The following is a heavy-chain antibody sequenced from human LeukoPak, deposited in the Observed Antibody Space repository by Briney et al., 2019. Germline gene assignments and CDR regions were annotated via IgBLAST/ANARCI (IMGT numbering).Heavy chain of an antibody. CDR1: GGSFSGYY. CDR2: INRSGST. Sequence: SETLSLTCAVYGGSFSGYYWSWIRQPPGKGLEWIGEINRSGSTNYNPSLKSRVTISVDTSKNQFSPKLSSVTAADTAVYYCARVGYCSGGSCYTESMYYFDYWGQGTLVTVSS. CDR3: ARVGYCSGGSCYTESMYYFDY. V-gene: IGHV4-34*01. J-gene: IGHJ4*02. D-gene: IGHD2-15*01.